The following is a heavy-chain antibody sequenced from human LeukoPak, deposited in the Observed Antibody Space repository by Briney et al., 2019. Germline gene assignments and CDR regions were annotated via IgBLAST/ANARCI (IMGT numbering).Heavy chain of an antibody. D-gene: IGHD3-3*01. Sequence: PGGSLRLSCAASGFTFSSYAMHWVRQAPGKGLEWVAVISYDGSNKYYADSVKGRFTISRDNAKNSLYLQMNSLRAEDTAVYYCARDSDDTIFGVVITQGYLQHWGQGTLVTVSS. J-gene: IGHJ1*01. CDR2: ISYDGSNK. CDR1: GFTFSSYA. V-gene: IGHV3-30-3*01. CDR3: ARDSDDTIFGVVITQGYLQH.